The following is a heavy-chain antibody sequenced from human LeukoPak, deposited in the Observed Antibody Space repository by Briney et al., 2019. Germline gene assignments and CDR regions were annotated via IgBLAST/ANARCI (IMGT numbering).Heavy chain of an antibody. CDR1: GFTFSSYS. CDR3: ARAYCSSTSCYFDY. J-gene: IGHJ4*02. V-gene: IGHV3-21*05. CDR2: ISSSSSYI. D-gene: IGHD2-2*01. Sequence: KPGGSLRLSCAASGFTFSSYSMNWVRQAPGKGLEWVSYISSSSSYIYYADSVKGRFTISRDNAKNSLYLQMNSLRAEDTAVYYCARAYCSSTSCYFDYWGQGTLVTVSS.